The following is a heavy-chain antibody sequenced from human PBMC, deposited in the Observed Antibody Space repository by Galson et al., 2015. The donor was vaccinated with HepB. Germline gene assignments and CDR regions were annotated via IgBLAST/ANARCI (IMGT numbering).Heavy chain of an antibody. Sequence: SLRLSCAASGFTFSSYAMSWVRQAPGKGLEWVSAISGSGGSTYYADSVKGRFTISRDNSKNTLYLQMNSLRAEDTAVYYCAKKSLDYYGSGSYYGGPSDYWGQGTLVTVSS. CDR2: ISGSGGST. CDR1: GFTFSSYA. D-gene: IGHD3-10*01. J-gene: IGHJ4*02. CDR3: AKKSLDYYGSGSYYGGPSDY. V-gene: IGHV3-23*01.